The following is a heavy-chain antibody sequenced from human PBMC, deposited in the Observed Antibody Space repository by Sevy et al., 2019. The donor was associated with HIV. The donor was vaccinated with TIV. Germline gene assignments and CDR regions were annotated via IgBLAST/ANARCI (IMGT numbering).Heavy chain of an antibody. Sequence: GGSLRLSCAASEFTFSSYAMTWVRQAPGKGLEWVSGISGSGGTTYYADSVKGRFTISRDNAKNTLYLQMNSLRAEDTAVYYCAHMAGSGTYYSGDFDYWGQGTLVTVSS. V-gene: IGHV3-23*01. CDR1: EFTFSSYA. CDR2: ISGSGGTT. CDR3: AHMAGSGTYYSGDFDY. D-gene: IGHD3-10*01. J-gene: IGHJ4*02.